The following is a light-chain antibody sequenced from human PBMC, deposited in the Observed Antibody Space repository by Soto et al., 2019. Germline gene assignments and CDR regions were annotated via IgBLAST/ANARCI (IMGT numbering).Light chain of an antibody. CDR3: QQYNKWPPRFT. CDR1: QSVSSN. Sequence: EIVMTQSPATLSVSPGERATLSCRASQSVSSNLAWYQQKPGQAPRLLIYGASTRATGIPARFSGSGSGTEFTLNISSLHSEDFAVYYCQQYNKWPPRFTFGGGTKVDIK. J-gene: IGKJ4*01. CDR2: GAS. V-gene: IGKV3-15*01.